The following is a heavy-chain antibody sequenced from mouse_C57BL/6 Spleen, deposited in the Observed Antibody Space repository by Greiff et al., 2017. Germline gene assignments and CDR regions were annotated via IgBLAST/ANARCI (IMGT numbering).Heavy chain of an antibody. CDR3: ARRGITEDAMDY. D-gene: IGHD1-1*01. Sequence: EVKLMESGGGLVQPGGSLKLSCAASGFTFSDYGMAWVRQAPRKGPEWVAFISNLAYSIYYADTVTGRFTISRENAKNTLYLEMSSLRSEDTAMYYCARRGITEDAMDYWGQGTSVTVSS. V-gene: IGHV5-15*04. CDR1: GFTFSDYG. J-gene: IGHJ4*01. CDR2: ISNLAYSI.